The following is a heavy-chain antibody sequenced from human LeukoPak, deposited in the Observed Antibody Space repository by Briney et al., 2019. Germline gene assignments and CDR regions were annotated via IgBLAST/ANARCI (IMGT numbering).Heavy chain of an antibody. Sequence: SETLSLTCSVSGGSISSYYWSWIRQPPGKGLEWIGYIYYSGSTNYNPSLKSRVTISVDTSKNQFSLKLSSVTAADTAVYYCARDRAGAIDYWGQGTLVTVSS. CDR1: GGSISSYY. CDR2: IYYSGST. V-gene: IGHV4-59*01. CDR3: ARDRAGAIDY. J-gene: IGHJ4*02. D-gene: IGHD1-26*01.